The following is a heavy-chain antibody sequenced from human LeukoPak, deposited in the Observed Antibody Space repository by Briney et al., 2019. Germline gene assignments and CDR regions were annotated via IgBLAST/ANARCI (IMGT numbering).Heavy chain of an antibody. CDR2: IYYSGST. J-gene: IGHJ4*02. CDR3: ARGIFYYGSGSYHDF. Sequence: PSETLSLTCTVSGGSINSSTYYWGWIRQPPGKGLEWIGSIYYSGSTYYNPSLKSRVTISVDTSKKQFSLKLSSVTAADTAVYYCARGIFYYGSGSYHDFWGQGTLVTVSS. V-gene: IGHV4-39*01. CDR1: GGSINSSTYY. D-gene: IGHD3-10*01.